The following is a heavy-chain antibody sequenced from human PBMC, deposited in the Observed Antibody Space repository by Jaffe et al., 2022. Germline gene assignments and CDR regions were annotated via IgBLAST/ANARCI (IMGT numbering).Heavy chain of an antibody. J-gene: IGHJ3*02. D-gene: IGHD3-10*01. Sequence: EVQLVESGGGLVQPGGSLRLSCAASGFTFSSYEMNWVRQAPGKGLEWVSYISSSGSTIYYADSVKGRFTISRDNAKNSLYLQMNSLRAEDTAVYYCAREGYYYGSGSYFLNYAFDIWGQGTMVTVSS. CDR2: ISSSGSTI. V-gene: IGHV3-48*03. CDR1: GFTFSSYE. CDR3: AREGYYYGSGSYFLNYAFDI.